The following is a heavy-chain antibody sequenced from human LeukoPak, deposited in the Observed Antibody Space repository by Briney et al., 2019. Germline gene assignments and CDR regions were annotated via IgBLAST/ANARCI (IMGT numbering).Heavy chain of an antibody. Sequence: SETLSLTCAVYGGSFSGYYWSWIRQHPGKGLEWIGYIYYSGSTYYNSSLKSRVTISVDTSKNQFSLKLSSVTAADTAVYYCARAPRYDSSGYYSPDAFDIWGQGTMVTVSS. J-gene: IGHJ3*02. CDR1: GGSFSGYY. CDR3: ARAPRYDSSGYYSPDAFDI. CDR2: IYYSGST. V-gene: IGHV4-31*11. D-gene: IGHD3-22*01.